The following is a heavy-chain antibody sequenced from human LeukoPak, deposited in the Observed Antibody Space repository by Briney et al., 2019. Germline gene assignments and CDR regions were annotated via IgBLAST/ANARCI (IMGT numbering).Heavy chain of an antibody. CDR1: GFTFSGYW. J-gene: IGHJ4*02. D-gene: IGHD2-21*01. CDR2: INSDDSST. Sequence: GGSLRLSCAASGFTFSGYWMHWVRQAPGKGLVWVSRINSDDSSTSYADSVKGRFTISRDNAKNTLYLQMNSLRAEDTAVYYCARDGTRGGDLDFWGQGTLVTVSS. V-gene: IGHV3-74*01. CDR3: ARDGTRGGDLDF.